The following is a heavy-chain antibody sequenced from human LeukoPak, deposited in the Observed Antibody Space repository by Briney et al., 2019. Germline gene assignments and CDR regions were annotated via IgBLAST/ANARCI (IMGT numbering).Heavy chain of an antibody. CDR1: GYTFTSYG. V-gene: IGHV1-18*01. Sequence: ASVKVSCKASGYTFTSYGISWVRQAPGQGLERMRWISAYNGNTNYAQKLQGRVTMTTDTSTSTAYMELRSLRSDDTAVYYCARWYYYDSSGYYGGDYWGQGTLVTVSS. CDR3: ARWYYYDSSGYYGGDY. J-gene: IGHJ4*02. CDR2: ISAYNGNT. D-gene: IGHD3-22*01.